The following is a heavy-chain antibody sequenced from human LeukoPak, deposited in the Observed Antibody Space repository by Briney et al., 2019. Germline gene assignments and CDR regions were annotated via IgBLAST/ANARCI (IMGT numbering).Heavy chain of an antibody. CDR2: IKQDGSEK. V-gene: IGHV3-7*01. CDR1: GFTFSSYW. CDR3: ARGYYYDSSGYSR. D-gene: IGHD3-22*01. J-gene: IGHJ4*02. Sequence: GGSLRLSCAASGFTFSSYWMSRVRQAPGKGLEWVANIKQDGSEKYYVDSVKGRFTISRDNAKNSLYLQMNSLRAEDTAVYYCARGYYYDSSGYSRWGQGTLVTVSS.